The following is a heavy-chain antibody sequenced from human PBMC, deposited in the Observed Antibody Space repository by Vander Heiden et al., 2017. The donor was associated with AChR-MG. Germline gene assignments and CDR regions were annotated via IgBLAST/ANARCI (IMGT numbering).Heavy chain of an antibody. J-gene: IGHJ4*02. D-gene: IGHD3-10*01. Sequence: QVQLVESGGNVVQPGRSLRLSCAASGLTLTSYGMRWVRQAPGKGLEWVAVISYDGSNRYYADSVKGRFTISRDNSKSTLYLQMNSLRAEDTAVYYCAKDGWFGELSTSDYWGQGTLVTVSS. CDR3: AKDGWFGELSTSDY. CDR1: GLTLTSYG. CDR2: ISYDGSNR. V-gene: IGHV3-30*18.